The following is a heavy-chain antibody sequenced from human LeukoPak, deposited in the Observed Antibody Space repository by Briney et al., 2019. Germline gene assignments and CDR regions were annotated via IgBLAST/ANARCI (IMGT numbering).Heavy chain of an antibody. CDR1: GYTFTGYY. Sequence: ASVKVSCKASGYTFTGYYIHWARQAPGQGLEWMGWINPNSGGTKYAQKFQGRVTMTRDTSIITAYMELSGLRSDDTAVYYCARAGIPAAASQDYWGQGTLVTVSS. D-gene: IGHD6-13*01. J-gene: IGHJ4*02. CDR3: ARAGIPAAASQDY. CDR2: INPNSGGT. V-gene: IGHV1-2*02.